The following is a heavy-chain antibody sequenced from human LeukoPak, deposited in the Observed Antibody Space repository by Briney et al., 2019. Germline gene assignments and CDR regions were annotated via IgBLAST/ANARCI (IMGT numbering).Heavy chain of an antibody. CDR1: GDTFSSNSAA. V-gene: IGHV6-1*01. D-gene: IGHD6-19*01. J-gene: IGHJ1*01. CDR3: ARDSFSSGWSEDLGYFQH. CDR2: TYYRSKWYN. Sequence: SQTLSLTCALSGDTFSSNSAAWNWVRQSPSRGLEWLVRTYYRSKWYNDYAVSVTSRITINPDTSKNQFSLQLNSVTPEDTAVYYCARDSFSSGWSEDLGYFQHWGQGTLVTVSS.